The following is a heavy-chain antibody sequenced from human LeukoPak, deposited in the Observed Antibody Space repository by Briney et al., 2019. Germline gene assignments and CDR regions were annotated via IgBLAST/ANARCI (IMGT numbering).Heavy chain of an antibody. CDR3: VRGGSRGDY. V-gene: IGHV3-7*01. J-gene: IGHJ4*02. Sequence: GGSLRLSCEASGFTFSGNWMSWVRQAPGKGLEWVANINQDGSEKSYVDSVKGRFTISRDNAKNSLYLEMNSLRVEDTALYYCVRGGSRGDYWGQGTLVIVSS. CDR1: GFTFSGNW. D-gene: IGHD1-26*01. CDR2: INQDGSEK.